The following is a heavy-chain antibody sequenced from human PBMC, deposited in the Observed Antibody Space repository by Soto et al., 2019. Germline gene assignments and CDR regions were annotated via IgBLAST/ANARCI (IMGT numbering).Heavy chain of an antibody. CDR2: INPNSGGT. J-gene: IGHJ6*03. CDR1: GYTFTGYY. V-gene: IGHV1-2*04. CDR3: ARDFRYSRRLGYYYYYMDV. Sequence: ASVKVSCKASGYTFTGYYMHWVRQAPGQGLEWMGWINPNSGGTNYAQKFQGWVTMTRDTSISTAYMELSRLRSDDTAVYYCARDFRYSRRLGYYYYYMDVWGKGTTVTVSS. D-gene: IGHD6-13*01.